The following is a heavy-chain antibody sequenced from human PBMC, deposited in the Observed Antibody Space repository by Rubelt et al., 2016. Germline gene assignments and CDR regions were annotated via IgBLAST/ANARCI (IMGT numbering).Heavy chain of an antibody. CDR1: GYTFTGYY. V-gene: IGHV1-2*02. Sequence: QVQLVQSGAEVKKPGASVKVSCKASGYTFTGYYMHWVRQAPGQGLEWMGWINPNSGGTTYAQNVQGRVTMTRDTSISTAYMELSRLRSDDTAVYYCARDGRDGYNCDYWGQGTLVTVSS. CDR2: INPNSGGT. J-gene: IGHJ4*02. D-gene: IGHD5-24*01. CDR3: ARDGRDGYNCDY.